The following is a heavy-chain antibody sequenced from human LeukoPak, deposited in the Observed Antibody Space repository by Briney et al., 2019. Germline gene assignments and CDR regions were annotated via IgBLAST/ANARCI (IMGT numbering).Heavy chain of an antibody. V-gene: IGHV4-39*07. J-gene: IGHJ4*02. CDR3: ARDLYVWGSYRNFDY. CDR1: GGSISSSSYY. CDR2: IYYSGST. Sequence: SETLSLTCTVSGGSISSSSYYWGWIRQPPGKGLEWIGSIYYSGSTYYNPYLKSRVTISVDTSKNQFSLKLSSVTAADTAVYYCARDLYVWGSYRNFDYWGQGTLVTVSS. D-gene: IGHD3-16*02.